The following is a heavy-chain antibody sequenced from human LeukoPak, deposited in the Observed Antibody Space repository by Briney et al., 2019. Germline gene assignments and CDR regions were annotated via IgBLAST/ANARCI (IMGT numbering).Heavy chain of an antibody. CDR3: ARDSGTTGEVKFDP. D-gene: IGHD3-10*01. V-gene: IGHV4-59*12. CDR1: GGSISSYY. J-gene: IGHJ5*02. CDR2: IYYSGST. Sequence: SETLSLTCTIPGGSISSYYWSWIRQPPGKGLEWIGYIYYSGSTNYNPSLKSRVTISVDTSNKHLSLKLISVTAADTAVYYCARDSGTTGEVKFDPWGQGMLVTVSS.